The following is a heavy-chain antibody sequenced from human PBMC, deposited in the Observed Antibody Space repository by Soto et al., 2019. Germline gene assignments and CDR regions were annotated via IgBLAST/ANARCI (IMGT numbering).Heavy chain of an antibody. CDR1: GGTFSSYA. Sequence: QVQLVQSGAEVKKPGSSVKVSCKASGGTFSSYAISWVRQAPGQGLEWMGGIIPIFGTANYAQKFQGRVTITADESTSTAYMELSSVRSEDTAVYYCASKKNWNYGYYYYYVMDVWGQGTTVTVSS. J-gene: IGHJ6*02. V-gene: IGHV1-69*01. D-gene: IGHD1-7*01. CDR2: IIPIFGTA. CDR3: ASKKNWNYGYYYYYVMDV.